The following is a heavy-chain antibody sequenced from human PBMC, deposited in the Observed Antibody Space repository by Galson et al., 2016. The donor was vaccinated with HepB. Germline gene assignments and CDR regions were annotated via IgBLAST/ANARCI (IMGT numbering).Heavy chain of an antibody. V-gene: IGHV3-30*03. CDR3: RTXTTYYSYGXXV. D-gene: IGHD1-1*01. J-gene: IGHJ6*02. Sequence: LRLXXAASGXXXSDXXXHWXXXAPXXGLXXXAVXXYNGRNXXYGXXGKGRSTISRDNSKTTLYLQMSXLRVEDTAVYYCRTXTTYYSYGXXVWGQGTPVT. CDR1: GXXXSDXX. CDR2: XXYNGRNX.